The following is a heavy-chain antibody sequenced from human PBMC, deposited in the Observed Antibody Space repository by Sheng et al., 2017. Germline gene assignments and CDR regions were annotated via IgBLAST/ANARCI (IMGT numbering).Heavy chain of an antibody. CDR3: AGARYYDFFRFDY. Sequence: QVQLQESGPGLVKAFHRPLSLTCTVSGGSISSGSYYWSWIRQPAGKGLEWIGHIYTSGSTPTTPLPQESSHISVDTSKNQFSLKLSSVTAADTAVYYCAGARYYDFFRFDYWGQGTLVTVSS. CDR2: IYTSGSTP. J-gene: IGHJ4*02. CDR1: GGSISSGSYY. V-gene: IGHV4-61*09. D-gene: IGHD3-3*01.